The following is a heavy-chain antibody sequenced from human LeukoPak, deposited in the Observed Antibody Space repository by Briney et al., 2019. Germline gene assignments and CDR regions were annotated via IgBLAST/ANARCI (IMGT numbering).Heavy chain of an antibody. CDR1: GYTFTSYG. CDR2: ISAYNGNT. V-gene: IGHV1-18*04. D-gene: IGHD2-2*01. Sequence: GASVKVSCKASGYTFTSYGISWVRQAPGQGPEWMGWISAYNGNTNYAQKLQGRVTMTTDTSTSTAYMELRSLRSDDTAVYYCARVSTAATPLGWFDPWGQGTLVTVSS. J-gene: IGHJ5*02. CDR3: ARVSTAATPLGWFDP.